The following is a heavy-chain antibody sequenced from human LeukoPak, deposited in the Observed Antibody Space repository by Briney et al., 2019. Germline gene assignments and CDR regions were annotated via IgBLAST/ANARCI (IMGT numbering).Heavy chain of an antibody. D-gene: IGHD3-22*01. CDR3: ARGSDSSGYYSPDY. V-gene: IGHV3-30-3*01. Sequence: PGRSLRLSCSASGFTFSSYSMHWVRQAPGKGLEWVAVISYDGNNKYDADSVKGRFTISRDNSKNTLYLQMNSLRAEDTAVYYCARGSDSSGYYSPDYWGQGTLVTVSS. CDR2: ISYDGNNK. CDR1: GFTFSSYS. J-gene: IGHJ4*02.